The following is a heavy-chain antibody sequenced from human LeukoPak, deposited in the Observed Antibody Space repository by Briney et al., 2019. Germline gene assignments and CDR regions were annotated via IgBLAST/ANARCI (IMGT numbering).Heavy chain of an antibody. D-gene: IGHD3-3*01. J-gene: IGHJ4*02. CDR1: GYSFTSYW. V-gene: IGHV5-51*01. Sequence: GESLKISCKGSGYSFTSYWIGWVRQMPGKGLEWMGIIYPGDSDTRYSPSFQGQVTISADKSISTAYLQWSSLKASDTAMYYCARTHPIRLLEWLYLYWGQGTLVTVSS. CDR3: ARTHPIRLLEWLYLY. CDR2: IYPGDSDT.